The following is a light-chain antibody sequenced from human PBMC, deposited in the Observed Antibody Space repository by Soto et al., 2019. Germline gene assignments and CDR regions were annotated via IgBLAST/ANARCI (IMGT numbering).Light chain of an antibody. J-gene: IGKJ4*01. CDR1: QSVRSN. CDR3: HQYIIWPPLL. Sequence: EIVMTPSPATLSVSPGESATLSCRASQSVRSNLAWYQQKPGQAPRLLIYGASTRATGIPARFSGSGSGTEYTITISGLQSEDFAVYYCHQYIIWPPLLFGGGTKWIS. V-gene: IGKV3-15*01. CDR2: GAS.